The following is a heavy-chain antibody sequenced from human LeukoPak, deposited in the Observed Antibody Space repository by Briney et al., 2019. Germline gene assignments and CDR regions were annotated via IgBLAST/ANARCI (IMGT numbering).Heavy chain of an antibody. Sequence: TSETLSLTCAVYGGSFSGYYWSWIRQTAGKGLEWIGEINHSGSAKYNPSLKSRVSIPVTLSKNQFSLDLSSVTAADTAVYYCARGQALYSDASGYYAGGFYYFDKWGQGTLVTVSS. V-gene: IGHV4-34*01. CDR1: GGSFSGYY. D-gene: IGHD3-22*01. J-gene: IGHJ4*02. CDR2: INHSGSA. CDR3: ARGQALYSDASGYYAGGFYYFDK.